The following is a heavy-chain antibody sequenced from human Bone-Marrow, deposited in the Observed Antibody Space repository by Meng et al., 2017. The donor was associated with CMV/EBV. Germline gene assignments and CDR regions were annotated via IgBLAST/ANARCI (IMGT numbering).Heavy chain of an antibody. J-gene: IGHJ6*02. CDR3: ARDSMPYSSSFYGMDV. CDR2: ISSDGSKT. D-gene: IGHD6-13*01. Sequence: GGSLRLSCAASGFTFRSYTIQWVRQAPGKGLEWVAAISSDGSKTHYADSVKGRFTISRDNSKNTLYLQMNSLRAEDTAVYYCARDSMPYSSSFYGMDVWGQGTTVTVSS. V-gene: IGHV3-30-3*01. CDR1: GFTFRSYT.